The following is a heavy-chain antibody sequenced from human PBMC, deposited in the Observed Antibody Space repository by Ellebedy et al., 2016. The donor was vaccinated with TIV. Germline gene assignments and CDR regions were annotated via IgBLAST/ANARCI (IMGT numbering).Heavy chain of an antibody. CDR1: GFTFSSYW. Sequence: GESLKISXAASGFTFSSYWMHWVRQAPGKGLVWVSRINRDGSFTTYADSVKGRFTISRDDAKNTLYLQMNSLRAEDTAVYYCARDWKSAFDPWGQGILVTVSS. D-gene: IGHD1-1*01. CDR3: ARDWKSAFDP. J-gene: IGHJ5*02. CDR2: INRDGSFT. V-gene: IGHV3-74*01.